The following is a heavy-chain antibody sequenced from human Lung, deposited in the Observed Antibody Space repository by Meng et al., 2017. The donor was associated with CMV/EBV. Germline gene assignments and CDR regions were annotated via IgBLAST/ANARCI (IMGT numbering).Heavy chain of an antibody. D-gene: IGHD2-2*02. CDR2: INHSGST. CDR1: GGSFSGYY. CDR3: ARGRGKTAAIYYYGMDV. V-gene: IGHV4-34*01. J-gene: IGHJ6*02. Sequence: SXTXSLXCAVYGGSFSGYYWSWIRQPPGKGLEWIGVINHSGSTNYNPSLKSGVTISVDTSENQFSLKLSSMTAADTAVYYCARGRGKTAAIYYYGMDVWGQGXTVTVSS.